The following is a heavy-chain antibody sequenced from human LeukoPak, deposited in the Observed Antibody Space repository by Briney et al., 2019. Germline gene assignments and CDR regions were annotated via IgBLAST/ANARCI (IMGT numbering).Heavy chain of an antibody. V-gene: IGHV4-34*01. J-gene: IGHJ4*02. CDR1: GFTFSSYS. Sequence: GSLRLSCAASGFTFSSYSMNWVRQAPGKGLECIGEIHHSGSTNYNPSLKSRVTMSSDTSKNQFSLKLSSVTAADTAVYYCARSHSPRHSLTVFGVVKSSRGYYFDYWGQGTLVTVSS. CDR2: IHHSGST. D-gene: IGHD3-3*01. CDR3: ARSHSPRHSLTVFGVVKSSRGYYFDY.